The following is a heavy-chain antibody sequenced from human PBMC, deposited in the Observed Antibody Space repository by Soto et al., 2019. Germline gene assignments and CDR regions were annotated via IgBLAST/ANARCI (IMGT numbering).Heavy chain of an antibody. CDR3: ARDLAGYCSSISCYGGGGFDP. J-gene: IGHJ5*02. V-gene: IGHV4-31*03. Sequence: QVQLQESGPGLVKPSQTLSLTCTVSGGSISSGGYYWSWIRQHPGKGLEWIGYIYYSGRTYYNPSLKRRVTISVDTSKNQCALKLSSVTAADTAGYYCARDLAGYCSSISCYGGGGFDPWGQGTLVTVSS. CDR2: IYYSGRT. D-gene: IGHD2-2*01. CDR1: GGSISSGGYY.